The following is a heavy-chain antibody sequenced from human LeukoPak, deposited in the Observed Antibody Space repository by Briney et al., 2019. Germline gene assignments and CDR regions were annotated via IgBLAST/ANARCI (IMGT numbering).Heavy chain of an antibody. D-gene: IGHD6-19*01. J-gene: IGHJ5*02. V-gene: IGHV4-61*02. CDR2: IYTSGST. CDR3: ARHWFRQNGYSSGWYPLGNWFDP. Sequence: SQTLSLTCTVSGASISSGNVYWNWIRQPAGKGLEWIGRIYTSGSTNYNPSLKSRVTISGDTSKNQFSLKLSSVTAADTAVYYCARHWFRQNGYSSGWYPLGNWFDPWGQGTLVTVSS. CDR1: GASISSGNVY.